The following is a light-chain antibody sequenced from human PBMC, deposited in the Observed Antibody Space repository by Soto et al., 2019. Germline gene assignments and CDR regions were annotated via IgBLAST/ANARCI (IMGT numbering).Light chain of an antibody. V-gene: IGLV2-8*01. J-gene: IGLJ2*01. Sequence: QSPLTQPPSASGSPGQSVTISCTGTSNDVGGYNYVSWYQQHPDKAPKLMIYEVTKRPSGVPDRFSGSKSGNTASLTVSGLQAEDEADYYCASYAGSNNFVVFGGGTKLTVL. CDR2: EVT. CDR1: SNDVGGYNY. CDR3: ASYAGSNNFVV.